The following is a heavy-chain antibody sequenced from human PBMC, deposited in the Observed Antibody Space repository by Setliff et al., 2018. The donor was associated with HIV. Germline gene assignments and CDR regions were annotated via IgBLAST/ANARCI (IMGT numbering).Heavy chain of an antibody. J-gene: IGHJ6*02. Sequence: ASVKVSCKASGYTFTSYGISWVRQAPGQGLEWMGWISAYNGNTNYAQKLQGRVTMTTDTSTSTAYMELRSLRSDDTAVYYCARDLITMVRGVSYYYYYGMDVWGQGTTVTVSS. CDR2: ISAYNGNT. V-gene: IGHV1-18*01. CDR1: GYTFTSYG. CDR3: ARDLITMVRGVSYYYYYGMDV. D-gene: IGHD3-10*01.